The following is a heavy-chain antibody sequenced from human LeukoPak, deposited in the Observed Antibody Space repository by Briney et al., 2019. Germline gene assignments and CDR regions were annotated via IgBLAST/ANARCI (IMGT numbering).Heavy chain of an antibody. CDR2: INHSGST. D-gene: IGHD3-10*01. V-gene: IGHV4-34*01. CDR1: GGSFSGYY. CDR3: ASPITMVRGVIPPDAFDI. J-gene: IGHJ3*02. Sequence: SETLSLTCAVYGGSFSGYYWSWIRRPPGKGLEWIGEINHSGSTNYNPSLKGRVTISVDTSTNQSSLKLSSVTAAHTAVYYCASPITMVRGVIPPDAFDIWGQGTMVTVSS.